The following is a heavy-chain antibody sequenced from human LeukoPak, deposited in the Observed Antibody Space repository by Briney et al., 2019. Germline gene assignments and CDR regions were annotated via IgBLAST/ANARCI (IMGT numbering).Heavy chain of an antibody. CDR3: ANDRLYYERVGIGFMDV. J-gene: IGHJ6*03. V-gene: IGHV3-9*01. D-gene: IGHD3-22*01. CDR1: GFIIDDYA. CDR2: ISWNSGYI. Sequence: GGSLRLSCAASGFIIDDYAMHWVRQAPGKGLEWVSGISWNSGYIDYADSVKGRFTISRDNARNSLYLQMNSLRPEDSALYYCANDRLYYERVGIGFMDVWGKGTTVTVSS.